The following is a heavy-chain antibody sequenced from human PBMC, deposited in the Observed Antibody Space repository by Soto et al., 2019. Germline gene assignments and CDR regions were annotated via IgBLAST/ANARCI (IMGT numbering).Heavy chain of an antibody. CDR3: ARGLTAARYYYYYMDV. CDR1: GGSFSGYY. Sequence: SETLSLTCAVYGGSFSGYYWSWIRQPPGKGLEWIGEINHSGSTNYNPSLKSRVTISVDTSKNQFSLKLGSVTAADTAAYYCARGLTAARYYYYYMDVWGKGTTVTVSS. CDR2: INHSGST. J-gene: IGHJ6*03. V-gene: IGHV4-34*01. D-gene: IGHD6-6*01.